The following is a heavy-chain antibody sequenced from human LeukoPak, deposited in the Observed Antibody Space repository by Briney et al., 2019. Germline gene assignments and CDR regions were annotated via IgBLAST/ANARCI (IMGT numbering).Heavy chain of an antibody. J-gene: IGHJ6*03. CDR1: GGSISSGDYY. Sequence: SETLSLTCTVSGGSISSGDYYWSRIRQPPGKGLEWIGYIYYSGSTYYNPSLKSRVTISVDTSKNQFSLKLSSVTAADTAVYYCARVLSGDSSGYLYYYYYYYMDVWGKGTTVTVSS. CDR2: IYYSGST. D-gene: IGHD3-22*01. CDR3: ARVLSGDSSGYLYYYYYYYMDV. V-gene: IGHV4-30-4*08.